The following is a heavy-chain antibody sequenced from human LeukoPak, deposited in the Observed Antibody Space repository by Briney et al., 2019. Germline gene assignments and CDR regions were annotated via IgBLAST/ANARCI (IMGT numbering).Heavy chain of an antibody. CDR3: ARDDFSTYPGLNYFDY. CDR1: GYTFIHYA. CDR2: TNVGNDYT. Sequence: ASVKVSCKASGYTFIHYAVHWVRQAPGQRLEWMGWTNVGNDYTESSQKFQDRLTITSDTTATTVYMELSGLRSEDTAVYYCARDDFSTYPGLNYFDYWGQGSLVTVSS. J-gene: IGHJ4*02. D-gene: IGHD4-11*01. V-gene: IGHV1-3*01.